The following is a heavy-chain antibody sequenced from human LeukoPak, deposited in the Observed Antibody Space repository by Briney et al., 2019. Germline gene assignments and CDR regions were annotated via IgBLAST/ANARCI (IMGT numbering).Heavy chain of an antibody. Sequence: SETLSLTCTVSGGSISSGGYYWSWIRQHPGKGLEWIGYIYYSGSTYYNPSLKSRVTISVDTSKNQFSLKLSSVTAADTAVYYCARDAAELWFVYWGQGTLVTVSS. J-gene: IGHJ4*02. CDR1: GGSISSGGYY. CDR2: IYYSGST. CDR3: ARDAAELWFVY. D-gene: IGHD5-18*01. V-gene: IGHV4-31*03.